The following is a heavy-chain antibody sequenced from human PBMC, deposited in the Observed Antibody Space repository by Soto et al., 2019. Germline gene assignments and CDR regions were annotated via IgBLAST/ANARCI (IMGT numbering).Heavy chain of an antibody. CDR2: IYSGGST. V-gene: IGHV3-53*01. J-gene: IGHJ6*02. CDR3: AREIYQPPGYYYGMDV. Sequence: GGSLSLSYGASGVTVSSNYMSWVRQAPGKGLEWVSVIYSGGSTYYADSVKGRFTISRDNSKNTLYLQMNSLRAEDTAVYYCAREIYQPPGYYYGMDVWGQGTKVTVSS. CDR1: GVTVSSNY. D-gene: IGHD2-2*01.